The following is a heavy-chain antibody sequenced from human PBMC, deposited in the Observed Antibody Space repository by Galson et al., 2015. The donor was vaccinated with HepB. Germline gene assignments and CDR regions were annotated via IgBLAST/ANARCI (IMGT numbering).Heavy chain of an antibody. CDR3: AKGAFGVVTRIDYYFYYMDV. CDR2: VSESGGSA. D-gene: IGHD3-3*01. V-gene: IGHV3-23*01. J-gene: IGHJ6*03. Sequence: SLRLSCAASGFTFSTYVMSWVRQPPGKGLEWVSTVSESGGSANYADSVKGRFIISRDNSKNTLYLQKNSPRVGETAVYYCAKGAFGVVTRIDYYFYYMDVWGQGTTVTVSS. CDR1: GFTFSTYV.